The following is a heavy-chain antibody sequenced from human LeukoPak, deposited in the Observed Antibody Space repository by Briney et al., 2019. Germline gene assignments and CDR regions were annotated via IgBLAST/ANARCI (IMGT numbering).Heavy chain of an antibody. V-gene: IGHV3-30*02. CDR2: IRYDGSNK. Sequence: GGSLRLSCAASGFTFSSYGMYWVRQAPGKGLEWVAFIRYDGSNKYYADSVKGRFTISRDNSKNTLYLRMNSLRAEDTAVYYCAGFDDFWSGYTPQGAFDIWGQGTMVTVSS. D-gene: IGHD3-3*01. CDR3: AGFDDFWSGYTPQGAFDI. J-gene: IGHJ3*02. CDR1: GFTFSSYG.